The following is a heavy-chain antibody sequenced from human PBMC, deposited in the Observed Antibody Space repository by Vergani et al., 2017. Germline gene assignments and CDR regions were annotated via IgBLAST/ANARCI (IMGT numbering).Heavy chain of an antibody. CDR3: ARDITVGAYFDY. CDR1: GFTFSSYS. CDR2: ISSSSSYI. V-gene: IGHV3-21*01. J-gene: IGHJ4*02. D-gene: IGHD1-26*01. Sequence: VQLVESGGGLVKPGGSLRLSCAASGFTFSSYSMNWVRQAPGKGLEWVSSISSSSSYIYYADSVKGRFTISRDNAKNTLYLQMNSLRAEDTAVYYCARDITVGAYFDYWGQGTLVTVSS.